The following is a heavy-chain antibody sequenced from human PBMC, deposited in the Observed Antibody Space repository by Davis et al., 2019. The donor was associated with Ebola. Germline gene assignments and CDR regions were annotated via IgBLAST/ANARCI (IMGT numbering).Heavy chain of an antibody. CDR3: AAERVQLERPGYYYYMDV. V-gene: IGHV1-58*02. Sequence: SVKVSCKASGFTFTSSAMQWVRQARGQRLEWIGWIVVGSGNTNYAQKFQERVTITRDMSTSTAYMELSSLRSEDTAVYYCAAERVQLERPGYYYYMDVWGKGTTVTVSS. CDR2: IVVGSGNT. D-gene: IGHD1-1*01. CDR1: GFTFTSSA. J-gene: IGHJ6*03.